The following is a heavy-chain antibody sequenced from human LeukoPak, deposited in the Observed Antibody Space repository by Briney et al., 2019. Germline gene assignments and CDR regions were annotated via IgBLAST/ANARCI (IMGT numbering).Heavy chain of an antibody. CDR1: YDSVSNYY. Sequence: SETLSLTCTVSYDSVSNYYWSWIRQTPEKGLEWIGYMSNSGGSDYGPSLKSRVAMSIDLSKNQFSLKMSYVTAADTGVYYCARGVRGRIQLWTAYGYWGQGTLVTVSS. CDR2: MSNSGGS. CDR3: ARGVRGRIQLWTAYGY. D-gene: IGHD5-18*01. J-gene: IGHJ4*02. V-gene: IGHV4-59*02.